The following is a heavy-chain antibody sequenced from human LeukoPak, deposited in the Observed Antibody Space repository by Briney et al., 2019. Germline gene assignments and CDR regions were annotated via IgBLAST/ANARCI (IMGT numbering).Heavy chain of an antibody. J-gene: IGHJ4*02. CDR3: ASDIVATSGDF. D-gene: IGHD5-12*01. CDR2: ITSAGRAI. V-gene: IGHV3-11*01. Sequence: GGPLRLSCAASGFTFSDFYMSWIRQAPGNGLEWVSYITSAGRAIYYADSVQGRFTISRDNARNSLYLQMNGLRAEDTAVYYCASDIVATSGDFWGQGTLVTVSS. CDR1: GFTFSDFY.